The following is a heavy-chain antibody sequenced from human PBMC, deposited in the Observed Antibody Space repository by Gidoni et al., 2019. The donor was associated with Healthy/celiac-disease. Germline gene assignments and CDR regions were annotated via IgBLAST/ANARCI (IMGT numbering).Heavy chain of an antibody. D-gene: IGHD2-2*01. CDR3: ARDRSEYCSSTSCYAAGPYYYYMDV. CDR2: IYYSGST. CDR1: GGSISSGGYY. V-gene: IGHV4-31*03. Sequence: QVQLQESGPGLVKPSQTLSLTCTVPGGSISSGGYYWSWIRQHPGKGLEWIGYIYYSGSTYYNPSLKSRVTISVDTSKNQFSLKLSSVTAADTAVYYCARDRSEYCSSTSCYAAGPYYYYMDVWGKGTTVTVSS. J-gene: IGHJ6*03.